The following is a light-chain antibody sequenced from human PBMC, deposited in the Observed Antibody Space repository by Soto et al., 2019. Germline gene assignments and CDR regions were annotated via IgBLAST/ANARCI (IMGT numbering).Light chain of an antibody. CDR2: KVS. V-gene: IGLV2-14*01. CDR1: SSDVGAYNY. J-gene: IGLJ3*02. Sequence: QSALTQPASVSGSPGQSITISCTGTSSDVGAYNYVSWYQQHPGKAPKLMIYKVSNRPSGVSNRFSGSKSGNTASLTISGLQAEDEADYYCSSYTSGSTWVFGGGTKVTVL. CDR3: SSYTSGSTWV.